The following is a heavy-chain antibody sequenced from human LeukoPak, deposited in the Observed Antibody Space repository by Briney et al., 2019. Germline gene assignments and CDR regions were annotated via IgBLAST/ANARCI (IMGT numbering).Heavy chain of an antibody. D-gene: IGHD4-17*01. Sequence: ASQTLSLTCAVSGGSISSGGYSWSWIRQPPGKGLEWIGYIYHSGSTYYNPSLKSRVTISVDTSKNQFSLKLSSVTAADTAVYYCARGDYGDYVVDYWGQGTLVTVSS. CDR1: GGSISSGGYS. J-gene: IGHJ4*02. V-gene: IGHV4-30-2*01. CDR3: ARGDYGDYVVDY. CDR2: IYHSGST.